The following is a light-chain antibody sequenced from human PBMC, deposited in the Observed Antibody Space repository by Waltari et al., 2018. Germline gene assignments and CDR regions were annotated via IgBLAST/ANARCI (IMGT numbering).Light chain of an antibody. CDR3: QQYNSYTWT. J-gene: IGKJ1*01. V-gene: IGKV1-5*03. CDR2: KAS. CDR1: QSLSSW. Sequence: DIQMTQSPSTLSASVGDRVTITCRASQSLSSWLAWYQQKPGKAPKLLIYKASSLESGVPSRFSGSGSGTDFTLTISSLQPDDFATYYCQQYNSYTWTFGQGTKVEIK.